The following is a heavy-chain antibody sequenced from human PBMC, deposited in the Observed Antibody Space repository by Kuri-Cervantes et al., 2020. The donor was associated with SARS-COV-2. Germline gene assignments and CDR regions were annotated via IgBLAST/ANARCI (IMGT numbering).Heavy chain of an antibody. D-gene: IGHD3-3*01. Sequence: SETLSLTCTVSGGSISSRSYYWGWIRQPPGKGLEWIGYIYYSGSTYYNPSLKSRVTISVDTSKNQFSLKLSSVTAADTAVYYCARVHLKRITIFGVVTPSYGMDVWGQGTMVTVSS. V-gene: IGHV4-30-4*08. J-gene: IGHJ6*02. CDR2: IYYSGST. CDR3: ARVHLKRITIFGVVTPSYGMDV. CDR1: GGSISSRSYY.